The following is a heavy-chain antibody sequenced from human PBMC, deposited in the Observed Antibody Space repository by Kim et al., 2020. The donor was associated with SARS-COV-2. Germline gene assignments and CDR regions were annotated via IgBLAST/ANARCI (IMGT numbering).Heavy chain of an antibody. V-gene: IGHV3-23*01. J-gene: IGHJ4*02. D-gene: IGHD3-10*01. Sequence: GGSLRLSCAASGFTFSSYAMSWVRQAPGKGLEWVSAISGSGGSTYYADSVKGRFTISRDNSKNTLYLQMNSLRAEDTAVYYCAKLGRYYYGSGSYGAVHFDYWGQGTLVTVSS. CDR3: AKLGRYYYGSGSYGAVHFDY. CDR2: ISGSGGST. CDR1: GFTFSSYA.